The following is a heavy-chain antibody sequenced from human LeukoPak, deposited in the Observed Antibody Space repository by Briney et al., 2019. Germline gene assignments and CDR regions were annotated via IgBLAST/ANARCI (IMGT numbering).Heavy chain of an antibody. CDR2: LYSSGT. D-gene: IGHD2-15*01. CDR3: AEDGGPSSNWFDP. CDR1: GGSITSTTHY. Sequence: SETLSLTCTVSGGSITSTTHYWGWIRQPPGKGLEWIGSLYSSGTYSNPSLKSRVTILVDTSKNQFSLKLTSVTAADTAVYYCAEDGGPSSNWFDPWGQGTLVTVSS. V-gene: IGHV4-39*07. J-gene: IGHJ5*02.